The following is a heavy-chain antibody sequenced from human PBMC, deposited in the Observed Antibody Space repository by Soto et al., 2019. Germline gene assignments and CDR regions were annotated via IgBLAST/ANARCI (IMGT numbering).Heavy chain of an antibody. V-gene: IGHV1-18*01. CDR3: ARGGGKYFGVTDF. CDR2: ISGYGGKR. Sequence: IQLLQSAGAVKRPGASVKVSCKASGYTFNTFGVTWVRQAPGEGLEWMGCISGYGGKRDYSRKLQGRLTLTADPSTSTSYMVLRNLTSVATAVYYFARGGGKYFGVTDFWGQGTLVTVSS. CDR1: GYTFNTFG. J-gene: IGHJ4*02. D-gene: IGHD2-8*01.